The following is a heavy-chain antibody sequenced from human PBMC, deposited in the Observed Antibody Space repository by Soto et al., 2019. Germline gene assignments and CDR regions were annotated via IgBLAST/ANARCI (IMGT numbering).Heavy chain of an antibody. CDR3: ARITQWLATPINY. Sequence: SGESLKISCKGSGYSFINYWIVRVRQMPGKGLEWMGVVYPADSDTRYSPSFQGQVTISADKSISTAYLQWSSLKASDTAMYYCARITQWLATPINYWGQGTQVTVSS. D-gene: IGHD6-19*01. J-gene: IGHJ4*02. V-gene: IGHV5-51*01. CDR1: GYSFINYW. CDR2: VYPADSDT.